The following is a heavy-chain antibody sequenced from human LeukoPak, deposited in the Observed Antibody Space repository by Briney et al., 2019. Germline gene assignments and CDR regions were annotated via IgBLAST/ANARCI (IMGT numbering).Heavy chain of an antibody. V-gene: IGHV1-2*02. CDR2: INPNSGVT. J-gene: IGHJ4*02. CDR3: ARDRNLYYDSTGYYCMDC. D-gene: IGHD3-22*01. Sequence: ASVKVSCKASGYTFTGYYLHWVRQAPGQGLEWMGWINPNSGVTNYAQSFQGRVTMTRDTSISTAYMSRLRSDDTAVYYCARDRNLYYDSTGYYCMDCWGQGTLVTVSS. CDR1: GYTFTGYY.